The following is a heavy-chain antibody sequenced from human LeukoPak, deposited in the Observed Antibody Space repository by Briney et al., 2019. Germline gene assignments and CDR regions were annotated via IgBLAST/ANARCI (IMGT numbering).Heavy chain of an antibody. J-gene: IGHJ4*02. D-gene: IGHD1-26*01. Sequence: SETLSLTCTVSGDSVTGYYLGWIRQPPGKGLEWIGSIYHSGSTYYNPSLKSRVTISVDTSKNQFSLKLSSVTAADTAVYYCARDITLVGATSFDYWGQGTLVTVSS. CDR2: IYHSGST. CDR1: GDSVTGYY. CDR3: ARDITLVGATSFDY. V-gene: IGHV4-38-2*02.